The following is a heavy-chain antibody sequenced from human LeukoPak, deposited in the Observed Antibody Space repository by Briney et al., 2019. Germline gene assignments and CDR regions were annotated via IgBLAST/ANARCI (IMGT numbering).Heavy chain of an antibody. Sequence: GASVKVSRKASGGTFNYYSVSWVRQAPGQGLEWMGRIIPILAVPNYAQNFQGRLTITADTSTNTVYMDLSSLRSDDTAVYYCARGEGAFDYWGQGTLVTVSS. CDR3: ARGEGAFDY. J-gene: IGHJ4*02. D-gene: IGHD4/OR15-4a*01. V-gene: IGHV1-69*04. CDR1: GGTFNYYS. CDR2: IIPILAVP.